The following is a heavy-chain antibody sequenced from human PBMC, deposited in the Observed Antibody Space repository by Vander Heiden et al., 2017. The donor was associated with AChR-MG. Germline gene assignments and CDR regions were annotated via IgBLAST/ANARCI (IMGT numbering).Heavy chain of an antibody. CDR3: SLSRMLKAAAGHGDAFDI. Sequence: QVQLQESGPGLVKPSQTLSLTCTVSGGSISSGGYYWSWIRQHPGKGLEWIGYIYYSGSTYYNPSLKSRVTISVDTSKNQFSLKLSSVTAADTAVYYCSLSRMLKAAAGHGDAFDIWGQGTMVTVSS. V-gene: IGHV4-31*03. J-gene: IGHJ3*02. D-gene: IGHD6-13*01. CDR2: IYYSGST. CDR1: GGSISSGGYY.